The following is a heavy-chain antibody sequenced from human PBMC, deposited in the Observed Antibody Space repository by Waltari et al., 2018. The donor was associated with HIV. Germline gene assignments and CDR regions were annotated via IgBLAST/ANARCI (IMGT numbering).Heavy chain of an antibody. CDR2: ISYDGSNK. J-gene: IGHJ6*02. V-gene: IGHV3-30*01. CDR1: GFTFHTYA. CDR3: ARDSSGYYYVGYGMDV. Sequence: QVQLVESGGGVVQPGRSLRLSCAAPGFTFHTYAMYWVRQAPGKGLECVAVISYDGSNKYYADSVKGRFTISRDNSKNTLYLQMNSLRAEDTAVYYCARDSSGYYYVGYGMDVWGQGTTVTXSS. D-gene: IGHD3-22*01.